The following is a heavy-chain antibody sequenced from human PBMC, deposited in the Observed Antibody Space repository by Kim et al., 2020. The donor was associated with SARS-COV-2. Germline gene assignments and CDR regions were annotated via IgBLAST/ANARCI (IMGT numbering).Heavy chain of an antibody. V-gene: IGHV3-33*05. J-gene: IGHJ4*02. CDR2: ISYDGSNK. D-gene: IGHD3-10*01. CDR3: AGILLLRDKGSIG. Sequence: GGSLRLSCAASGFTFSSYGMHWVRQAPGKGLEWVAVISYDGSNKYYADSVKGRFTISRDNSKNTLYLQMNSLRAEDTAVYYCAGILLLRDKGSIGWGQGTLVTVSS. CDR1: GFTFSSYG.